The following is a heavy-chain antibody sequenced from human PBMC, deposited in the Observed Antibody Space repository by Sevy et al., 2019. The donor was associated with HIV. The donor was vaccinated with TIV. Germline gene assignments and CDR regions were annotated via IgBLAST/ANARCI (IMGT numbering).Heavy chain of an antibody. V-gene: IGHV3-30-3*01. J-gene: IGHJ4*02. CDR3: ARDYRYGGYGPPNDY. CDR2: ISYDGSNK. CDR1: GFTFSSYA. Sequence: GGCLRLSCAASGFTFSSYAMHWVRQAPGKGLEWVAVISYDGSNKYYADSVKGRFTISRDNSKITLYLQMNSLRAEDTAVYYCARDYRYGGYGPPNDYWGQGTLVTVSS. D-gene: IGHD5-12*01.